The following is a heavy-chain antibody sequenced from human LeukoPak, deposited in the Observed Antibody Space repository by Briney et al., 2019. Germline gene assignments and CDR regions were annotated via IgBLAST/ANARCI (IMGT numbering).Heavy chain of an antibody. CDR2: LHPSGGGT. Sequence: ASRWVSCKASGYTFTSYYIHWLRQAPGQGLDWMEILHPSGGGTSYVQKFQGRVTMIRDTSTSTVYMEVSSLRSEETAVYYCARVGDSGSPFDYWGQGTLVTVSS. D-gene: IGHD3-10*01. CDR1: GYTFTSYY. V-gene: IGHV1-46*01. J-gene: IGHJ4*02. CDR3: ARVGDSGSPFDY.